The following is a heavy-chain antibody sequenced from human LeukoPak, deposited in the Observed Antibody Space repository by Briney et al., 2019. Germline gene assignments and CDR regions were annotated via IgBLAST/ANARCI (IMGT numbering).Heavy chain of an antibody. CDR3: ARDSSSWDIAYLDY. V-gene: IGHV3-30-3*01. D-gene: IGHD6-13*01. J-gene: IGHJ4*02. CDR2: ISYDGSNK. Sequence: GGSLRLSCAASGFTFSSYAMHWVRQAPGKGLEWVAVISYDGSNKYYADSVKGRFTISRDNSKNTLYLQMNSLRAEDTAVYYCARDSSSWDIAYLDYWGQGTLATVSS. CDR1: GFTFSSYA.